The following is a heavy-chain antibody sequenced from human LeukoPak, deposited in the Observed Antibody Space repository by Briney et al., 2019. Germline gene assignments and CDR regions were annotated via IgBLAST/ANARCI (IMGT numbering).Heavy chain of an antibody. CDR3: ASYLDTSGYPSGPLDY. CDR2: IRFDSLNT. D-gene: IGHD3-22*01. J-gene: IGHJ4*02. V-gene: IGHV3-30*02. Sequence: PGGSLRLSCAASGFTFSDCGMHWVRQAPGKGQEWVSFIRFDSLNTYYSSSVKGRFTISRDNSKNTLYLQMNALRPDDTAVYYCASYLDTSGYPSGPLDYWGQGTLVTVSS. CDR1: GFTFSDCG.